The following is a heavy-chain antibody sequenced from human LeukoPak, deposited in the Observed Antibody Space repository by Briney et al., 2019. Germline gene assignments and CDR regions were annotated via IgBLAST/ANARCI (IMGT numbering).Heavy chain of an antibody. CDR3: AKGGHRIVLVQYYFDY. CDR1: GFTFSSYW. D-gene: IGHD2-8*02. Sequence: HPGGSLRLSCAASGFTFSSYWMSWVRQAPGKGLEWVANIKQDGSEKYYVDSVKGRFTISRDNAKSSLFLQMNSLRAEDTAVYYCAKGGHRIVLVQYYFDYWGQGTLVTVSS. J-gene: IGHJ4*02. V-gene: IGHV3-7*01. CDR2: IKQDGSEK.